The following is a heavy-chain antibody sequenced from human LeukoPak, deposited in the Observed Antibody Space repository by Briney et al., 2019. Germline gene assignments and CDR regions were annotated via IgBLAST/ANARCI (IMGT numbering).Heavy chain of an antibody. D-gene: IGHD3-3*01. CDR1: GFTFSSYW. CDR3: ARAQEVLRFLEWLTDWFDP. V-gene: IGHV3-74*01. J-gene: IGHJ5*02. Sequence: GGSLRLSCAASGFTFSSYWMHWVRRAPGKGLLWISRINSDGSTTNYADSVKGRFTISRDNAKNSLYLQMNSLRAEDTAVYYCARAQEVLRFLEWLTDWFDPWGQGTLVTVSS. CDR2: INSDGSTT.